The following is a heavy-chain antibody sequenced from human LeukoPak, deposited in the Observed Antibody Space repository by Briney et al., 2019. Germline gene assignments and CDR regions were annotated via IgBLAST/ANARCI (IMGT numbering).Heavy chain of an antibody. CDR1: GATFSSYG. CDR3: AREFEGHHPAFGG. J-gene: IGHJ4*02. CDR2: IVPMFGKS. V-gene: IGHV1-69*13. Sequence: SVKVSCKASGATFSSYGISWIRQSPGQGLEWMGDIVPMFGKSNYAQKFQGRLTITADESTNTAYMELTSLTFEDAAVYYCAREFEGHHPAFGGWRQGTLVTVSS. D-gene: IGHD3-10*01.